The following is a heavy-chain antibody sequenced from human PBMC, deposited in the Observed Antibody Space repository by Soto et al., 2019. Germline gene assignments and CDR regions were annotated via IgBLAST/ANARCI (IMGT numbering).Heavy chain of an antibody. CDR1: GFTFDDYG. D-gene: IGHD2-15*01. CDR3: ARDHGGLRYCSGGNCYGLFDD. V-gene: IGHV3-20*04. CDR2: INWNGGST. J-gene: IGHJ4*02. Sequence: GGSLRLSCAASGFTFDDYGMSWVRQAPGKGLEWVSGINWNGGSTGYADSVKGRFTISRDNAKNSLYLQVNSLRAEDTALYYCARDHGGLRYCSGGNCYGLFDDWGQGIRVTVAS.